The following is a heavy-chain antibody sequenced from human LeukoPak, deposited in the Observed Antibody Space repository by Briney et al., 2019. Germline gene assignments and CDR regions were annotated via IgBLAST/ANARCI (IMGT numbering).Heavy chain of an antibody. CDR2: INPNSGGT. V-gene: IGHV1-2*06. D-gene: IGHD1-1*01. CDR1: GYTFTGYY. CDR3: ASYMITTGTNY. Sequence: GASVKVSCKASGYTFTGYYMHWVRQAPGQGLEWLGRINPNSGGTNYAQKFQGRVTMTRDTSISTACMELSRLRSDDTAAEYCASYMITTGTNYWGQGTMVTVSS. J-gene: IGHJ4*02.